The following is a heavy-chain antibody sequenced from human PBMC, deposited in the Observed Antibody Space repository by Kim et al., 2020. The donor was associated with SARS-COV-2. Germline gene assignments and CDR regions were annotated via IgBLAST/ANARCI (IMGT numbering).Heavy chain of an antibody. CDR2: ISSSSSYI. D-gene: IGHD4-17*01. CDR3: ARDGGTTVVTPFDD. Sequence: GGSLRLSCAASGFTFSSYSMNWVRQAPGKGLEWVSSISSSSSYIYYADSGKGRFTISRDNAKNSLYLQMNSLRAEDTAVYYCARDGGTTVVTPFDDWGQGTLFTLSP. CDR1: GFTFSSYS. V-gene: IGHV3-21*01. J-gene: IGHJ4*02.